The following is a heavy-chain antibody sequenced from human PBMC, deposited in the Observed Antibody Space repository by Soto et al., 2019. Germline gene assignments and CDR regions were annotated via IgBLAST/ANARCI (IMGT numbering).Heavy chain of an antibody. J-gene: IGHJ4*02. V-gene: IGHV4-31*03. D-gene: IGHD3-3*01. CDR1: GGSISSGGYY. CDR3: ARGLRFLEFSGPGWDY. CDR2: IYYSGST. Sequence: QVQLQESGPGLVKPSQTLSLTCTVSGGSISSGGYYWSWIRQHPGKGLEWIGYIYYSGSTYYNPSLKSRVTISVDTSKNQFSRKLSSVTAADTAVYYCARGLRFLEFSGPGWDYWGQGTLVTVSS.